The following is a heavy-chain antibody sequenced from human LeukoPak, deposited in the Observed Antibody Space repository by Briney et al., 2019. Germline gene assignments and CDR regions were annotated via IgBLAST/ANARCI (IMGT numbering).Heavy chain of an antibody. CDR2: IYTSGST. Sequence: PSETLSLTCTVSGGSISSYYWSWIRPPPGKGLEWIGYIYTSGSTNYNPSLKSRVTISIDTSKNQFSLKLSSVTAADTAVYYCARLQQLVFDYWGQGTLVTVSS. CDR3: ARLQQLVFDY. J-gene: IGHJ4*02. CDR1: GGSISSYY. V-gene: IGHV4-4*09. D-gene: IGHD6-6*01.